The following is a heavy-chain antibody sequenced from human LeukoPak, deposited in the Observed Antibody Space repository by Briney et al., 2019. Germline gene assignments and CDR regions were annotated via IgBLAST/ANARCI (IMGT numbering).Heavy chain of an antibody. V-gene: IGHV1-69*06. CDR3: ARVDYSSSLDNAFDI. CDR1: GGTFSSYA. D-gene: IGHD4-11*01. Sequence: SVKVSCKASGGTFSSYAISWVRQAPGQGLEWMGGIIPIFGTANYAQKFQGRVTITADKSTSTAYMELSSLRSEDTAVYYCARVDYSSSLDNAFDIWGQGTMVTVSS. J-gene: IGHJ3*02. CDR2: IIPIFGTA.